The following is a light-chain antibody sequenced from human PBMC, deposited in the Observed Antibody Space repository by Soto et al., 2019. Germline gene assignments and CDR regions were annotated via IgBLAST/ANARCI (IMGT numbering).Light chain of an antibody. CDR2: TSS. J-gene: IGKJ1*01. Sequence: DMRISQSPASLSASIGERGTTSCRTSQTIGRNLNWYQQKPGKAPTLLMFTSSSLQSGVPSRFSGSGSGTDFILTISSLQTEDFATYYCKQSYSTPPTFGKGPKVDIK. CDR1: QTIGRN. CDR3: KQSYSTPPT. V-gene: IGKV1-39*01.